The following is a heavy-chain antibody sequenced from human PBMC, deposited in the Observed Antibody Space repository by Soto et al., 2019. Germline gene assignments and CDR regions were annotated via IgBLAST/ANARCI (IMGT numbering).Heavy chain of an antibody. CDR3: ARYGSGTSYYYYGMDV. V-gene: IGHV4-59*08. CDR1: GGSISSYY. CDR2: IHYSGST. D-gene: IGHD3-10*01. J-gene: IGHJ6*02. Sequence: SETLSLTCTVSGGSISSYYWSWIRQPPGKGLEWIGYIHYSGSTKYNPSLKSRVTISVDTSKNQFSLRLSSATAADTAVYYCARYGSGTSYYYYGMDVWGQGTTVTVSS.